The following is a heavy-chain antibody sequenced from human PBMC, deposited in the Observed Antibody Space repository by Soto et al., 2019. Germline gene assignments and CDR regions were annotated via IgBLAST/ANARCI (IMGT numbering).Heavy chain of an antibody. CDR3: ARVGVVVADTTYLDY. D-gene: IGHD2-15*01. CDR2: IYYSGST. Sequence: SETLSLTCTVSGGSISSYYWSWIRQPPGKGLEWIGYIYYSGSTNYNPSLKSRVTISVDTSKNQFSLKLSSVTAADTAVYYCARVGVVVADTTYLDYWGQGTLGTVSS. J-gene: IGHJ4*02. V-gene: IGHV4-59*01. CDR1: GGSISSYY.